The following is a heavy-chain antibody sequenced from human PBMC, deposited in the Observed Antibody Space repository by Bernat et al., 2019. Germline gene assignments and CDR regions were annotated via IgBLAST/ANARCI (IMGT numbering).Heavy chain of an antibody. J-gene: IGHJ6*02. Sequence: VQLVESGGGLVKPGGSLRLSCAASGFTFSSYSMNWVRQAPGKGLEWVAVISYDGSNKYYADSVKGRFTISRDNSKNTLYLQMNSLRAEDTAVYYCAKVVAAAGPLKTYYYYYYGMDVWGQGTTVTVSS. D-gene: IGHD6-13*01. V-gene: IGHV3-30*18. CDR3: AKVVAAAGPLKTYYYYYYGMDV. CDR1: GFTFSSYS. CDR2: ISYDGSNK.